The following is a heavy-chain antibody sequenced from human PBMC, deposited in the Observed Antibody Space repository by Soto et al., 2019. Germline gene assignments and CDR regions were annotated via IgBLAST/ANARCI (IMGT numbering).Heavy chain of an antibody. D-gene: IGHD3-22*01. J-gene: IGHJ4*02. Sequence: AAVKVSCKASGYTFTSYYMHWVRQAPGQGLEWMGIINPSGGSTSYAQKFQGRVTMTRDTSTSTVYMELSSLRSEDTAVYYCARDHYYDSSGYHGIDYWGQGTLVTVSS. CDR2: INPSGGST. CDR3: ARDHYYDSSGYHGIDY. CDR1: GYTFTSYY. V-gene: IGHV1-46*01.